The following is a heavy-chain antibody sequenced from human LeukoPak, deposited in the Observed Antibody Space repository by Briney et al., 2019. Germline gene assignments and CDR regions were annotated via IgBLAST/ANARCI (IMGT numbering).Heavy chain of an antibody. J-gene: IGHJ6*04. CDR2: IYSSGST. CDR1: GGSISSYY. D-gene: IGHD1-14*01. Sequence: SETLSLTCTVSGGSISSYYWSWIRQPPGKGLEWIGYIYSSGSTNYNPSLKSRVTISVDTSKNQFSLKVTSVTAADTAVYYCARNFPGRTEDVWGKGTTVIVSS. V-gene: IGHV4-59*01. CDR3: ARNFPGRTEDV.